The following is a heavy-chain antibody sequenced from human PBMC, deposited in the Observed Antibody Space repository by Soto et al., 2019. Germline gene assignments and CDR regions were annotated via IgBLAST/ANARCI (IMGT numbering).Heavy chain of an antibody. CDR3: AREGYYSGSGTYSPPRYYGMDV. V-gene: IGHV1-18*01. CDR2: ISDYNGNT. D-gene: IGHD3-10*01. J-gene: IGHJ6*02. CDR1: GYTFSTYG. Sequence: QVHLVQSGAEVKKTGASVKVSCKASGYTFSTYGISWVRQGPGQGLEWMGWISDYNGNTNYAQKFQGRVSMTTDTSTRTAYMELRGLRSDDTAVYFCAREGYYSGSGTYSPPRYYGMDVWGQGTTVTVSS.